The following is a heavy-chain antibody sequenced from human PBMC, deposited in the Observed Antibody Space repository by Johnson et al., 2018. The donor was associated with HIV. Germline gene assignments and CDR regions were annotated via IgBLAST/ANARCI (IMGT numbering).Heavy chain of an antibody. CDR1: GFIFSDYG. CDR2: IRFDGTTK. D-gene: IGHD5-18*01. V-gene: IGHV3-30*02. CDR3: ACGYTYGHDAFDI. Sequence: QVQLVEAGGGVVQPGGSLRLSCAASGFIFSDYGMQWVRQAPGKGLEWVAFIRFDGTTKYYVDSVNGRFTISRDNSNNTLFLQMNSLRAEDTAVYYCACGYTYGHDAFDIWGQGTMVTVSS. J-gene: IGHJ3*02.